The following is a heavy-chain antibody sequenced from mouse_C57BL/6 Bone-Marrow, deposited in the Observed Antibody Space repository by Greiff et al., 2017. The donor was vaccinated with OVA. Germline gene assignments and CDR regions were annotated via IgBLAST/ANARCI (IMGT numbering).Heavy chain of an antibody. D-gene: IGHD1-1*01. CDR3: ARDADPDDYGSYCYFDV. J-gene: IGHJ1*03. Sequence: EVKVVESGGGLVQSGRSLRLSCATSGFPFSAFYMEWVRQAQGKGLEWIAASRNKANDYTTEYSASVKGRFVVSINSSESILYLQMNALRAKDTAIYYCARDADPDDYGSYCYFDVWGTGTTVTVSS. CDR1: GFPFSAFY. CDR2: SRNKANDYTT. V-gene: IGHV7-1*01.